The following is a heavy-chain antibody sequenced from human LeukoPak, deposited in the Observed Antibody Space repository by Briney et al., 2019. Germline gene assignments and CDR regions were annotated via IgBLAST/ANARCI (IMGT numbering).Heavy chain of an antibody. CDR1: GFTFSSYE. J-gene: IGHJ4*02. V-gene: IGHV3-48*03. Sequence: GGSLRLSCAASGFTFSSYEMNWVRQAPGKGLEWVSYISSSGSTIYYADSVKGRFTISRDNSKNTLYLQMNSLRAEDTAVYYCARDREGFDYWGQGTLVTVSS. CDR2: ISSSGSTI. CDR3: ARDREGFDY.